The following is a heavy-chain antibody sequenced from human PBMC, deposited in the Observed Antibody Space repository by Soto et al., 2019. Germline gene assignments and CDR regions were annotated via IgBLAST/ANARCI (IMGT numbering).Heavy chain of an antibody. J-gene: IGHJ5*02. CDR2: MNPGSGKT. V-gene: IGHV1-8*02. Sequence: ASVKVSCKASGYTFINYDISWVRQATGQGLEWMGWMNPGSGKTGYANKFQGRVTMTRDASTSTAHLELSSLTSEDTAVYYCARMPQSGTLNCFDTWGQGTLVTVSS. CDR1: GYTFINYD. CDR3: ARMPQSGTLNCFDT. D-gene: IGHD2-2*01.